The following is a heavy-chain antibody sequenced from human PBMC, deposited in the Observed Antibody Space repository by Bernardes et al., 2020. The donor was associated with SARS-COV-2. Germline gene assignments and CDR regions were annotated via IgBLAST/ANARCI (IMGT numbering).Heavy chain of an antibody. CDR2: ISSNGGST. CDR1: GFTFSDYP. Sequence: GGSLRLSCAASGFTFSDYPMHWVRQAPGKGLEFVSAISSNGGSTFYANSMKGRFTVSRDNSKNTLFLQMGSLRPEDMAIYYCVRDGSNSWYAWYDYWGQGSLVTVSS. CDR3: VRDGSNSWYAWYDY. D-gene: IGHD6-13*01. J-gene: IGHJ4*02. V-gene: IGHV3-64*01.